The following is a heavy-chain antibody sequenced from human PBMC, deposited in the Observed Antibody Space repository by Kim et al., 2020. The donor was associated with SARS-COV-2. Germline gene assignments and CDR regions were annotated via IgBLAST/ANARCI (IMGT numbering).Heavy chain of an antibody. CDR3: ARVPRSGSYSP. Sequence: NYNPSPKSRVPISVETSKTQFSLKLSSVTAADTAVYYCARVPRSGSYSPWGQGTLVTVSS. D-gene: IGHD3-10*01. V-gene: IGHV4-59*01. J-gene: IGHJ5*02.